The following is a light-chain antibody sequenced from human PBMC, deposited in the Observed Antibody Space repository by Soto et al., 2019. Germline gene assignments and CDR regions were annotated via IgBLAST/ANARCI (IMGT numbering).Light chain of an antibody. Sequence: EIVMTQSPATLSVSPGERASLSCRASQSVSSNLAWYQQKPGQTPRLLIYATSTRATGIPARFSGSGSGTEFTLTISSLQSEDFALYYCHQYGSPDTFGQGTKLEIK. J-gene: IGKJ2*01. CDR3: HQYGSPDT. CDR1: QSVSSN. CDR2: ATS. V-gene: IGKV3-15*01.